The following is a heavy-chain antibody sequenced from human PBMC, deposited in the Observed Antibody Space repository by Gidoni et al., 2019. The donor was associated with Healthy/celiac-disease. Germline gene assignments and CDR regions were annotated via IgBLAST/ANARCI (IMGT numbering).Heavy chain of an antibody. V-gene: IGHV4-34*01. CDR2: INHSGST. Sequence: QVQLQQWGAGLLKPSETLSLTCAVYGGSFSGYYWSWIRQPPGKGLEWIGEINHSGSTNYNPSLKSRVTISVDTSKNQFSLKLSSVTAADTAVYYCARGGYDYVWGSYRYNLPFDYWGQGTLVTVSS. CDR3: ARGGYDYVWGSYRYNLPFDY. D-gene: IGHD3-16*02. CDR1: GGSFSGYY. J-gene: IGHJ4*02.